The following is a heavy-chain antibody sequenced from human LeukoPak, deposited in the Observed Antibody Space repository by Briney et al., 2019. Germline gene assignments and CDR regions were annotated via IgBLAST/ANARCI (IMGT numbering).Heavy chain of an antibody. J-gene: IGHJ4*02. Sequence: GGSLRLSCAASGFTFSNYWMNWVRQAPGRGLEWVANIKEDGSDKYYVDSVKGRFTISRDNAKNSLYLQMNSLRAEDTAVYYCAKSQRGGDGYNGPLGYWGQGTLVTVSS. CDR2: IKEDGSDK. CDR1: GFTFSNYW. D-gene: IGHD5-24*01. V-gene: IGHV3-7*01. CDR3: AKSQRGGDGYNGPLGY.